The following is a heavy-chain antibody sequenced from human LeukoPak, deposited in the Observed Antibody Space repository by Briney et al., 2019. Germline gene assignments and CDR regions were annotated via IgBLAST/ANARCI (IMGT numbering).Heavy chain of an antibody. CDR1: GFSFSSYG. V-gene: IGHV3-23*01. D-gene: IGHD3-22*01. Sequence: GGSLRLSCAASGFSFSSYGMSWVRQAPGKGLEWVSTISGGGDSYYADSVKGRFTIARDNSKNTLYLQMNSLRAEDTAVYYCAKNHYDSSGNYYFIDYWGQGTLVTVSS. CDR2: ISGGGDS. J-gene: IGHJ4*02. CDR3: AKNHYDSSGNYYFIDY.